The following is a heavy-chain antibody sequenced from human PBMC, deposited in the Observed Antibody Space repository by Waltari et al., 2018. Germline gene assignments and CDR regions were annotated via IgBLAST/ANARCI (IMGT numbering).Heavy chain of an antibody. CDR3: ARCYGSGSYCPY. D-gene: IGHD3-10*01. CDR2: IIPILGIA. CDR1: GGTFSSYA. Sequence: QVQLVQSGAEVKKPGSSVKVSCKASGGTFSSYAISWVRQAPGQGLEWMGRIIPILGIANYAQKFQGRVTITADKSTSTAYMELSSLRSEDTAVYYCARCYGSGSYCPYWGQGTLVTVSS. J-gene: IGHJ4*02. V-gene: IGHV1-69*09.